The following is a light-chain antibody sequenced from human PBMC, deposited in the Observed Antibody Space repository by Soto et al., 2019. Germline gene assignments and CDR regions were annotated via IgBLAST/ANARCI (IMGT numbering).Light chain of an antibody. CDR3: QHYNSYSEA. CDR2: KAS. Sequence: DIQLTQSPSFLSPSIVDGVTITCRASQSINIYLNWFQQKPGKAPKLLIYKASTLKSGVPSRFSGSGSGTEFTLTISSLQPDDFATYYCQHYNSYSEAFGQGTRWIS. CDR1: QSINIY. J-gene: IGKJ1*01. V-gene: IGKV1-5*03.